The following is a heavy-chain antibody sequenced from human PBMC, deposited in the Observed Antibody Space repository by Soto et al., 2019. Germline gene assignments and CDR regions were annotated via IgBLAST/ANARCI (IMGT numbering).Heavy chain of an antibody. J-gene: IGHJ6*01. D-gene: IGHD2-2*01. CDR1: GGTFSSYA. CDR2: IIPISDTT. V-gene: IGHV1-69*01. CDR3: ARSQGSSTSLEIYYYYYYGMDV. Sequence: QVQLVQSGAEVKKPGSSVKVSCKASGGTFSSYAISWVRQAPGQGLEWMGGIIPISDTTNYAQKFQGRVTITADESTSTAYMALRSLRPEATAVYYCARSQGSSTSLEIYYYYYYGMDVWGQGTTVTVSS.